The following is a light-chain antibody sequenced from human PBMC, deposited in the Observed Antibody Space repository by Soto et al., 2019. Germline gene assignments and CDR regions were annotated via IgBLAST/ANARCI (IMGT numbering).Light chain of an antibody. CDR3: QQLNSYPLT. CDR1: QGISSY. V-gene: IGKV1-9*01. Sequence: IRLTQSPSSLSASSGDRVTITCRASQGISSYLAWYQQKPGKAPKLLIYAASTLQSGVPSRFSGSGSGTDFTLTISSLQPEDFATYYCQQLNSYPLTFGGGPKVDIK. J-gene: IGKJ4*01. CDR2: AAS.